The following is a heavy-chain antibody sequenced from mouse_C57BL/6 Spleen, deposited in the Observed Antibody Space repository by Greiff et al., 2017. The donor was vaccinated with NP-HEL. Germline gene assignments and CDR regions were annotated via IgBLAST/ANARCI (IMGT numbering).Heavy chain of an antibody. Sequence: VKLQESGPELVKPGASVKISCKASGYSFTSYYIHWVKQRPGQGLEWIGWIYPGSGNTKYNEKFKGKATLTADTSSSTAYMQLSRLTSEDSAVYYCARGFGGAWFAYWGQGTLVTVSA. CDR2: IYPGSGNT. J-gene: IGHJ3*01. CDR3: ARGFGGAWFAY. V-gene: IGHV1-66*01. CDR1: GYSFTSYY.